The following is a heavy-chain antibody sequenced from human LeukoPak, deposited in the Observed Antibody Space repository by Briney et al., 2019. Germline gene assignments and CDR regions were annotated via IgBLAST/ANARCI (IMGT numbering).Heavy chain of an antibody. J-gene: IGHJ4*02. CDR3: AREGSSYQRSFDY. V-gene: IGHV4-61*02. D-gene: IGHD2-15*01. CDR1: GGSISSGSYN. CDR2: IYTSGST. Sequence: SQTLSLTCTVSGGSISSGSYNWSCIRQPAGKGLEWIGRIYTSGSTNYNPSLKSRVTISVDTSMNQFSLKLSSATAADTAVYYCAREGSSYQRSFDYWGQGTVVTVSS.